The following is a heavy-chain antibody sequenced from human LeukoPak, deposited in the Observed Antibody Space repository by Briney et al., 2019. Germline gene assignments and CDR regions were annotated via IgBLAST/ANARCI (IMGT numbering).Heavy chain of an antibody. CDR1: GFTFSNYE. CDR3: VRDFGD. CDR2: ISSSSSNI. V-gene: IGHV3-21*01. Sequence: GGSLRLSCAASGFTFSNYEMIWVRQAPGKGLEWASSISSSSSNIYYADSVKGRFTISRDNAKNSVFLQMNGLRAEDAAVYYCVRDFGDWGQGTLVTVSS. J-gene: IGHJ4*02. D-gene: IGHD3-3*01.